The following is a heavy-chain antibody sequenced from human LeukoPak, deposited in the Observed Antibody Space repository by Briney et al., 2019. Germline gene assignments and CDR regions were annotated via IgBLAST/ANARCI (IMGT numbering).Heavy chain of an antibody. CDR1: GYTFTSYD. V-gene: IGHV1-8*01. J-gene: IGHJ6*02. CDR2: MNPNSGNT. Sequence: ASVKVSCKASGYTFTSYDINWVRQATGQGLEWMGWMNPNSGNTGYAQKFQGRVTMTRNTSISTAYMELSSLRSEDTAVYYCARPRHYYYGMDAWGQGTTVTVSS. CDR3: ARPRHYYYGMDA.